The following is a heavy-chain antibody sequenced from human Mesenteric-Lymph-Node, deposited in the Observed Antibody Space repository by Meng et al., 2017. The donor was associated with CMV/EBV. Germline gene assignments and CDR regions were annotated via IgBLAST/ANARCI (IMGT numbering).Heavy chain of an antibody. CDR3: AKDSSYGQYYFDY. Sequence: GGSLRLSCAASGFTFSDYTMNWVRQAPGKGLEWVAFIRYDGSNKYYADSVKGRFTISRDNSKNTLYLQMNSLRAEDTAVYYCAKDSSYGQYYFDYWGQGTLVTVSS. V-gene: IGHV3-30*02. CDR2: IRYDGSNK. J-gene: IGHJ4*02. D-gene: IGHD5-18*01. CDR1: GFTFSDYT.